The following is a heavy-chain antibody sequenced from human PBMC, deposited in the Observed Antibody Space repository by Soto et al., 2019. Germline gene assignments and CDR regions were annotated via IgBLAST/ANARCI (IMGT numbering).Heavy chain of an antibody. CDR3: ARTRYYSDSSASYYFDH. CDR2: IYYSGST. CDR1: GGSISSGGYY. Sequence: PSETLSLTCAVSGGSISSGGYYWSWIRQRPGKGLEWIGYIYYSGSTYYNPSLKSRVTILVDTSKNQFSLKLTSVAAADTAVYYCARTRYYSDSSASYYFDHWGQGTLVTV. D-gene: IGHD3-22*01. J-gene: IGHJ4*02. V-gene: IGHV4-31*02.